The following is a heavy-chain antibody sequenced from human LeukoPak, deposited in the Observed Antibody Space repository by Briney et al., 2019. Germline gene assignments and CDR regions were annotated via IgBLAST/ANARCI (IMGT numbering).Heavy chain of an antibody. Sequence: SETLSLTCTVSGYSISSGFYWGWIRQSPGKGLDWIGSIHYSKMTFYNPSLNSRVTMSLDTSKNRFSLNLSSVTAADTAVYYCARAVGTTTGLFDYWGQGALVTVSS. CDR3: ARAVGTTTGLFDY. CDR2: IHYSKMT. V-gene: IGHV4-38-2*02. CDR1: GYSISSGFY. D-gene: IGHD1-26*01. J-gene: IGHJ4*02.